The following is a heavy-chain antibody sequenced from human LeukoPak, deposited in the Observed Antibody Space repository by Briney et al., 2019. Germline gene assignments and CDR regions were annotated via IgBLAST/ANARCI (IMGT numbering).Heavy chain of an antibody. J-gene: IGHJ4*02. CDR2: ISAYNGNT. Sequence: ASVKVSCKASGYTFTSYGISWVRQAPGQGLEWMGWISAYNGNTNYAQKLQGRVTMTTDTSTSTAYMELSSLRSEDTAVYYCARELGYCSGGSCPFDYWGQGTLVTVSS. D-gene: IGHD2-15*01. CDR3: ARELGYCSGGSCPFDY. CDR1: GYTFTSYG. V-gene: IGHV1-18*01.